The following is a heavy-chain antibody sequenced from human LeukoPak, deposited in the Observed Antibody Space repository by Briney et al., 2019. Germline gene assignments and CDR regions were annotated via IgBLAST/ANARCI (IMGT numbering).Heavy chain of an antibody. CDR3: AKGYLTYGDYPDY. D-gene: IGHD4-17*01. CDR1: VFTVSSNY. V-gene: IGHV3-53*05. Sequence: PGGSLRLSCAASVFTVSSNYMSWVRQAPGKGLEWVSVIYSGGSTYYADSVKGRFTISRDNSKNTLYLQMNSLRAEDTALYYCAKGYLTYGDYPDYWGQGTLVTVSS. J-gene: IGHJ4*02. CDR2: IYSGGST.